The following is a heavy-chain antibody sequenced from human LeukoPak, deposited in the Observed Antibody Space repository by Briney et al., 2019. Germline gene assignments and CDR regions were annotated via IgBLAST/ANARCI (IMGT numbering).Heavy chain of an antibody. CDR1: GDSISSSYYY. D-gene: IGHD6-19*01. V-gene: IGHV4-39*01. J-gene: IGHJ4*02. Sequence: SETLSLTCTFTGDSISSSYYYWGWFRQPPGKGLEWIGSISYSGTTYYKPSLKSRVTILIDTSKNQFSLKLKSVTAADTAVYYCARRFPSSASHFDYWGQGTLVTVSS. CDR3: ARRFPSSASHFDY. CDR2: ISYSGTT.